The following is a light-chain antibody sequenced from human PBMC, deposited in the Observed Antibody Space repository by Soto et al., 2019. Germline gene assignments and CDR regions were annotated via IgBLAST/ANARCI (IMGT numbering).Light chain of an antibody. Sequence: QSVLTQPPSASGSPGQSATISCSGTSSDVGANNYVSWYQQHPGKAPKLLIYEVFKRPSGVPDRFSGSKSGNTASLTVSGLQAEDEADYYCSSFGGTKVFGGGTKLTVL. CDR1: SSDVGANNY. J-gene: IGLJ2*01. CDR2: EVF. CDR3: SSFGGTKV. V-gene: IGLV2-8*01.